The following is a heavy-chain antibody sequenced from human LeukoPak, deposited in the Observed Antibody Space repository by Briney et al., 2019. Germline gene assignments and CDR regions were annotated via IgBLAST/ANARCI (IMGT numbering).Heavy chain of an antibody. D-gene: IGHD3-16*01. V-gene: IGHV4-39*01. J-gene: IGHJ4*02. CDR2: IYYSGST. CDR3: ARGLANYDYVWGSPLGDY. CDR1: GGSISSGSYY. Sequence: TSQTLSLTCTVSGGSISSGSYYWGWIRQPPGKGLEWIGGIYYSGSTYYNPSLKSRVTISVDTSKNQFSLKLSSVTAADTAVYYCARGLANYDYVWGSPLGDYWGQGTLVTVSS.